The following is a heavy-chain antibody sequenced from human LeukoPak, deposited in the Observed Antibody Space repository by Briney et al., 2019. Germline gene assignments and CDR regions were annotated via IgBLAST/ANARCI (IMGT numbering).Heavy chain of an antibody. CDR1: GFTFSSYE. D-gene: IGHD5-18*01. CDR2: ISSSGSTI. J-gene: IGHJ4*02. Sequence: GGSLRLSCAASGFTFSSYEMNWVRQAPGKGLEWVSYISSSGSTINYADSVKGRFTISRDNAKNSLYLQMNSLRAEDTAVYYCARDNTGGYSYGRYFDYWGQGTLVAVSS. V-gene: IGHV3-48*03. CDR3: ARDNTGGYSYGRYFDY.